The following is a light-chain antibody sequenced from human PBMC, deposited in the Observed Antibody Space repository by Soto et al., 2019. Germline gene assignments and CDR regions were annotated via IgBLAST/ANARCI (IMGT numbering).Light chain of an antibody. CDR3: QQYNSYS. J-gene: IGKJ1*01. CDR1: QSTSSW. CDR2: HAS. V-gene: IGKV1-5*02. Sequence: DIHMAHSPSTLSASFGYGSPIICRASQSTSSWLAWYQQKPGTAPKVLIYHASNLQSGVPSRFSGSGSGTEFTLTISSLQPDDFATYYCQQYNSYSFGQGTKVDIK.